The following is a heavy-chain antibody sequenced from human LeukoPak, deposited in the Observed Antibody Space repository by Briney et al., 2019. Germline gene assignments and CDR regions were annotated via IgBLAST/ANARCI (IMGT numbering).Heavy chain of an antibody. CDR3: ARDYDSSGYYFVGAFDI. CDR2: ISSSSSTI. D-gene: IGHD3-22*01. V-gene: IGHV3-48*03. CDR1: GFTFSSYE. Sequence: GGSLRLSCAASGFTFSSYEMNWVRQAPGKGLEWVSYISSSSSTIYYADSVKGRFTISRDNAKNSLYLQMNSLRAEDTAVYYCARDYDSSGYYFVGAFDIWGQGTMVTVSS. J-gene: IGHJ3*02.